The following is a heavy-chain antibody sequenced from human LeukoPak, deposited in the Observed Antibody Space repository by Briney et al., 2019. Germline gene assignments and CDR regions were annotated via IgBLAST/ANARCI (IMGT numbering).Heavy chain of an antibody. J-gene: IGHJ6*03. V-gene: IGHV4-61*02. CDR2: IYTSGST. Sequence: ASETLSLTCTVSGGSISSGSYYWSWIRQPAGKGLEWIGRIYTSGSTNYNPSLKSRVTISVDTSKNQFSLKLSSVTAADTAVYYWGRGKWELLTGGYYYYYYMDVWGKGTTVTVSS. CDR1: GGSISSGSYY. D-gene: IGHD1-26*01. CDR3: GRGKWELLTGGYYYYYYMDV.